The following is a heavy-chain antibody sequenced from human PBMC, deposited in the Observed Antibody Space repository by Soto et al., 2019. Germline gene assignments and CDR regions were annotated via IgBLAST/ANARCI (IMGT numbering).Heavy chain of an antibody. J-gene: IGHJ6*02. V-gene: IGHV5-51*01. D-gene: IGHD3-3*01. Sequence: GESLKISCKGSGYKFSTYWIGWVRQMPGKGLEWMGIIYPGDSDTRYSPSFQGQVTISADKSISTAYLQWSSLKVSDTAIYYCARPLSYDFWSGSFVWGQGTTVTVSS. CDR2: IYPGDSDT. CDR3: ARPLSYDFWSGSFV. CDR1: GYKFSTYW.